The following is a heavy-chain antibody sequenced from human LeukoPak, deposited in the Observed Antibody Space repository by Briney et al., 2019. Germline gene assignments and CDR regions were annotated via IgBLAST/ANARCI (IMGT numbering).Heavy chain of an antibody. CDR3: ARSSHYDILTGYSEEDAFDI. D-gene: IGHD3-9*01. Sequence: QPGGSLRLSCAASGFTVSSNYMSWVRQAPGKGLEWVSVIYSGGSTYYADSVKGRFTISRDTSKNTLYLQMNSLRVEDTAVYYCARSSHYDILTGYSEEDAFDIWGQGTMVTVSS. CDR1: GFTVSSNY. V-gene: IGHV3-53*01. J-gene: IGHJ3*02. CDR2: IYSGGST.